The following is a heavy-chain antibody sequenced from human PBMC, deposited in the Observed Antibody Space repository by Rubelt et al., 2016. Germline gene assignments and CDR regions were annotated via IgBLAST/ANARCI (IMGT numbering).Heavy chain of an antibody. V-gene: IGHV3-23*04. CDR2: ISGSGGST. CDR1: GFTFSSYA. Sequence: EVQLVESGGGLLQPGGSLRLSCAASGFTFSSYAMHWVRQAPGKGLEWVSAISGSGGSTYYADSVKGRFTTSRDNSKNTLYLQMNSLRAEDTAVYYCAKNPDDYGDGEKGYWGQGTLVTVSS. CDR3: AKNPDDYGDGEKGY. D-gene: IGHD4-17*01. J-gene: IGHJ4*02.